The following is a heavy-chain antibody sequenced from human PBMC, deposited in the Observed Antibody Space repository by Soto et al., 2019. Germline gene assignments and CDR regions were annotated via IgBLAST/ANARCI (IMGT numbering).Heavy chain of an antibody. CDR2: ISDSGTT. Sequence: EVQLLDSGGGLVQPGGSLRLSCAASGFTFRTYAMSCVRQAPGKGLEWVSTISDSGTTYYANSVKGRFTISRDTSRNTLDLQMNSLRVEDTAVYYCAKGGEGSCSRTSCLYFSDSWGQGTLVTVSS. CDR3: AKGGEGSCSRTSCLYFSDS. D-gene: IGHD2-2*01. J-gene: IGHJ5*02. V-gene: IGHV3-23*01. CDR1: GFTFRTYA.